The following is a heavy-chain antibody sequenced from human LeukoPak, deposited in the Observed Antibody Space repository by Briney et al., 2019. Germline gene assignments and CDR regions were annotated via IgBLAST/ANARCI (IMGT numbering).Heavy chain of an antibody. CDR2: IWYDGSNK. CDR1: GFTFSSYG. V-gene: IGHV3-33*01. CDR3: ARAFSGYDVPDY. Sequence: GGSLRLSCAASGFTFSSYGMHWVRQAPGKGLEWVAVIWYDGSNKYYADSVKGRFTISRGNSKNTLYLQMNSLRAEDTAVYYCARAFSGYDVPDYWGQGTLVTVSS. J-gene: IGHJ4*02. D-gene: IGHD5-12*01.